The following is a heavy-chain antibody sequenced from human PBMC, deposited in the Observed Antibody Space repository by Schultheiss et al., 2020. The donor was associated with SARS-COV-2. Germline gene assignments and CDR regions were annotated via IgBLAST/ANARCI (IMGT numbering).Heavy chain of an antibody. CDR2: ISGSGGST. D-gene: IGHD6-6*01. CDR1: GFTFSSYA. Sequence: GGSLRLSCAASGFTFSSYAMSWFRQAPGKGLEWVSAISGSGGSTYYADSVKGRFTISRDNSKNTLYLQMNSLRAEDTAVYYCARRLVRTSRYYYYYGMDVWGQGTTVTVSS. CDR3: ARRLVRTSRYYYYYGMDV. V-gene: IGHV3-23*01. J-gene: IGHJ6*02.